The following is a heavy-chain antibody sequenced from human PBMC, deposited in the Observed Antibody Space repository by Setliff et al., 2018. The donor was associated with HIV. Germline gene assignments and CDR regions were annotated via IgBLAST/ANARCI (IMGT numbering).Heavy chain of an antibody. CDR3: TTDPDYDDP. CDR2: IRNKANSYTT. Sequence: GGSLRLSCAASGFTYSDHYMDWVRQAPGKGLEWVGRIRNKANSYTTEYAASVKGRFTISRDDSKNSLYLQMNSLKTEDTAMYYCTTDPDYDDPWGQGTLVTVSS. CDR1: GFTYSDHY. V-gene: IGHV3-72*01. D-gene: IGHD4-17*01. J-gene: IGHJ5*02.